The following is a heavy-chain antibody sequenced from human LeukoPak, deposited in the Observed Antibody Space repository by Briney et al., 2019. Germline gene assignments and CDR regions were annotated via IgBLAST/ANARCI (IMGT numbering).Heavy chain of an antibody. V-gene: IGHV4-59*01. D-gene: IGHD2-2*01. CDR3: ARELSYCSSTSCYPAYYFDY. CDR1: GGSISSYY. Sequence: SETLSLTCTVSGGSISSYYWSWIRQPPGKGLEWIGYIYYSGSTNYNPSLKSRVTISVDTSKNQFSLKLSSVTAADTAVYYRARELSYCSSTSCYPAYYFDYWGQGTLVTVSS. CDR2: IYYSGST. J-gene: IGHJ4*02.